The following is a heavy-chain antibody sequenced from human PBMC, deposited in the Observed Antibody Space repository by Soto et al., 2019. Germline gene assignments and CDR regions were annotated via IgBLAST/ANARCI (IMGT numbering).Heavy chain of an antibody. CDR1: GFSLSTTAEG. J-gene: IGHJ4*02. V-gene: IGHV2-5*02. D-gene: IGHD2-2*01. Sequence: QITLKESGPTLVKPTQTLTLTCTFSGFSLSTTAEGVGWIRQPPGKALEWLALIYWDDDERYSPSLKSRLTITQDTSNNQVVLTMTNVDPVDTATYYCAHGSCSSADCYPNPYLDYWGQGILVTVSS. CDR2: IYWDDDE. CDR3: AHGSCSSADCYPNPYLDY.